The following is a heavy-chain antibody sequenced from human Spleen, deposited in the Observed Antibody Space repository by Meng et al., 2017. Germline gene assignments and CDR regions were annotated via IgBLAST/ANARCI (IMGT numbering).Heavy chain of an antibody. D-gene: IGHD1-14*01. CDR2: IYYSGST. CDR3: ATYRMNWFDP. Sequence: SETLSLTCVVSGGSFSDYYWSWIRQPPGKGLEWIGYIYYSGSTNYNPSLKSRVTISVDTSKNQFSLKLSSVTAADTAVYYCATYRMNWFDPWGQGTLVTVSS. V-gene: IGHV4-59*01. J-gene: IGHJ5*02. CDR1: GGSFSDYY.